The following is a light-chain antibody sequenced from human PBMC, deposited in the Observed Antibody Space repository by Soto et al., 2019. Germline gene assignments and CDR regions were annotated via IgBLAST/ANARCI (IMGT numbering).Light chain of an antibody. CDR1: QSFSRK. CDR2: GAS. CDR3: QQYNNWPPGT. J-gene: IGKJ1*01. Sequence: EIVMTQSPATLSVSPGESATLSCRASQSFSRKLVWYQQKPGQAPRLLIYGASTRATGIPERFSGSGSGTEFTLTISSLQSEDFAVYYCQQYNNWPPGTFGQGT. V-gene: IGKV3D-15*01.